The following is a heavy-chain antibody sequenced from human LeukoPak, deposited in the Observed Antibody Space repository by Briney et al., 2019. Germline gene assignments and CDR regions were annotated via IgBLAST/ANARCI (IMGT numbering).Heavy chain of an antibody. CDR2: VDPEDGEI. CDR1: GYTFTDYY. CDR3: ATPPRYSTLEYFQH. J-gene: IGHJ1*01. V-gene: IGHV1-69-2*01. Sequence: ASVKVSCKVSGYTFTDYYMHWVQQAPGKGLEWMGLVDPEDGEIIYAEKFQGRVTITADTSTDTAYMELSSLRSEDTAVYYCATPPRYSTLEYFQHWGQGTLVTVSS. D-gene: IGHD6-13*01.